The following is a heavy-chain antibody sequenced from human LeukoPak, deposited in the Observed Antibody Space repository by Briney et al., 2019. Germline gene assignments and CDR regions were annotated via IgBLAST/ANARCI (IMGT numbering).Heavy chain of an antibody. CDR2: ISYDGSNK. Sequence: GGSLRLSCAASGFTFSSYAMHWVRQAPGKGLEWVAVISYDGSNKYYADSVKGRFTTARDNSKNTLYLQMNSLRVEDTAVYYCARDLSHSGCDPRDSWFDPWGQGTLVTVSS. J-gene: IGHJ5*02. V-gene: IGHV3-30*04. D-gene: IGHD5-12*01. CDR1: GFTFSSYA. CDR3: ARDLSHSGCDPRDSWFDP.